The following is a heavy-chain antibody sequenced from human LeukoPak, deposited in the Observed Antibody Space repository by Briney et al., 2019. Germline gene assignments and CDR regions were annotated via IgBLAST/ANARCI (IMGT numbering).Heavy chain of an antibody. D-gene: IGHD5-18*01. CDR3: ARDVSRGYLRPLDV. CDR1: GFTFSNYD. Sequence: PGRSLRLSCAASGFTFSNYDMHWVRRAPDKGLEWVAVIWYDGSNKYYADSVKGRFTISRELFKNPLDLQMNSLRVEDTAVYYCARDVSRGYLRPLDVRGQGTTVTVSS. J-gene: IGHJ6*02. V-gene: IGHV3-33*01. CDR2: IWYDGSNK.